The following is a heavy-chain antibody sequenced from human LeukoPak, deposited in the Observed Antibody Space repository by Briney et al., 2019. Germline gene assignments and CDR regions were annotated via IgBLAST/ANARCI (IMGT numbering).Heavy chain of an antibody. Sequence: GRSLRLSCAASGFTFSDYAMHWVRQAPGKGLEWVALISYDGSNEYYADSVKGRFAISRDNSKNTLFLQLNSLRAEDTAIYYCAKGLTYNFWSGPIDYWGQGTLVTVSS. CDR1: GFTFSDYA. CDR2: ISYDGSNE. CDR3: AKGLTYNFWSGPIDY. J-gene: IGHJ4*02. V-gene: IGHV3-30*09. D-gene: IGHD3-3*01.